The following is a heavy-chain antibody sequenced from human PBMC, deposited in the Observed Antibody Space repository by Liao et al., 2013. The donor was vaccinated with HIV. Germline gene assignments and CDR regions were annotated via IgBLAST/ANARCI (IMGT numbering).Heavy chain of an antibody. CDR3: ARVPHLAAAADS. J-gene: IGHJ4*02. V-gene: IGHV4-59*13. CDR1: GGSINRYY. D-gene: IGHD6-13*01. CDR2: IYYSGTT. Sequence: QLHPQESGPAVVRPSETLSLTCSVSGGSINRYYWAWIRLPPGKRLEWIGCIYYSGTTHYNPSLSSRLTISVDTSKNQFSLTLTSVTAADTAVYFCARVPHLAAAADSWGQGTLVTVSS.